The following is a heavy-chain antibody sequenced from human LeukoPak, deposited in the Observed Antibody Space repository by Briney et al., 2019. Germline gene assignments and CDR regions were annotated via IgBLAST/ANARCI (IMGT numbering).Heavy chain of an antibody. CDR2: GSTLNDNR. D-gene: IGHD1-26*01. Sequence: ASVKVSCKASGYIFTDYGINWVRQAPGQGLEWMGWGSTLNDNRYYGQRFQGRVTMTTDPSTTTGYMELSSLRSDDTAVYYCARDAVGAKCFDIWGQGTMVTVSS. CDR1: GYIFTDYG. V-gene: IGHV1-18*01. CDR3: ARDAVGAKCFDI. J-gene: IGHJ3*02.